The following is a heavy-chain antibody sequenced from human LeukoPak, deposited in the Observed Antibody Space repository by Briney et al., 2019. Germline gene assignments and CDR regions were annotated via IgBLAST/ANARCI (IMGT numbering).Heavy chain of an antibody. V-gene: IGHV1-2*02. CDR1: GYTFTDYY. CDR2: INPNSGGT. J-gene: IGHJ4*02. CDR3: AREVGSGGYPDY. Sequence: GASVKVSCKASGYTFTDYYMHWVRQAPGQGLEWMGWINPNSGGTNYAQKFQGRVTMTRDTSISTAYMELSRLRSDDTAVYYCAREVGSGGYPDYWGQGTLVTVSS. D-gene: IGHD5-24*01.